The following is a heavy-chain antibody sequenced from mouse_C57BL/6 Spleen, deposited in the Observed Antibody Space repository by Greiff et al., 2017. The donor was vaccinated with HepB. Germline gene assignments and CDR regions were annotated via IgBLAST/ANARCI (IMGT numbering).Heavy chain of an antibody. V-gene: IGHV1-80*01. D-gene: IGHD3-2*02. Sequence: VQLQQSGAELVKPGASVKISCKASGYAFSSYWMNWVKQRPGKGLEWIGQIYPGDGDTNYNGRFKGKATLTADKSSSTAYMQLSSLTAEDSAVYFCARPDSSCYAWFAYWGQGTLVTVSA. CDR2: IYPGDGDT. J-gene: IGHJ3*01. CDR3: ARPDSSCYAWFAY. CDR1: GYAFSSYW.